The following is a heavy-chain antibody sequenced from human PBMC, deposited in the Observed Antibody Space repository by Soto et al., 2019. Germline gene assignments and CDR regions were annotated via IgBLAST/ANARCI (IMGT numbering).Heavy chain of an antibody. CDR1: GGTFSSYT. J-gene: IGHJ6*03. V-gene: IGHV1-69*04. CDR2: IIPILGIA. CDR3: ARETQQLAHYYYYYMDV. Sequence: SVKVSCKASGGTFSSYTISWVRQAPGQGLEWMGRIIPILGIANYAQKFKGRVTITADKSTSTAYMELSSLRSEDTAVYYCARETQQLAHYYYYYMDVWGKGTTVTVSS. D-gene: IGHD6-6*01.